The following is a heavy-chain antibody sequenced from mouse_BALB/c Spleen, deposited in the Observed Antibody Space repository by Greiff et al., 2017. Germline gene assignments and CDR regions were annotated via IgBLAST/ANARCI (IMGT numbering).Heavy chain of an antibody. V-gene: IGHV5-17*02. Sequence: EVNVVESGGGLVQPGGSRKLSCAASGFTFSSFGMHWVRQAPEKGLEWVAYISSGSSTIYYADTVKGRFTISSDNPKNTLFLQMTSLRSEDTAMYYCGKTPGAYYAMDDWGQGTSVTVSS. CDR3: GKTPGAYYAMDD. J-gene: IGHJ4*01. CDR2: ISSGSSTI. CDR1: GFTFSSFG.